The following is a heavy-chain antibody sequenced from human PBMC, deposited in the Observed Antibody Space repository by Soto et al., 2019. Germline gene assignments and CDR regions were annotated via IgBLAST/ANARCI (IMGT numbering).Heavy chain of an antibody. J-gene: IGHJ6*03. V-gene: IGHV1-18*01. CDR2: ISAYNGNT. D-gene: IGHD2-2*01. Sequence: ASVKVACKASGYTFPSYGSSWVRQAPGQGLEWMGWISAYNGNTNYAQKLQGRVTMTTDTSTSTAYMELRSLRSDDTAVYYCARGGVVPAAVYYYYYMDVWGKGTTVTVSS. CDR1: GYTFPSYG. CDR3: ARGGVVPAAVYYYYYMDV.